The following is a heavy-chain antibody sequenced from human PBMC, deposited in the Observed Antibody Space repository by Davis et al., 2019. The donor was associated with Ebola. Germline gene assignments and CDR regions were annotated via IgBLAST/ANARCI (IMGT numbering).Heavy chain of an antibody. CDR2: ISAYNGNT. J-gene: IGHJ4*02. CDR1: GYTFTSYG. Sequence: ASVKVSCKASGYTFTSYGISWVRQAPGQGLEWMGWISAYNGNTNYAQKFQGRVTMTTDTSTSTAYMELRSLRSDDTAVYYCAREGLIYDSSGYYYGHDYWGQGTLVTVSS. D-gene: IGHD3-22*01. V-gene: IGHV1-18*01. CDR3: AREGLIYDSSGYYYGHDY.